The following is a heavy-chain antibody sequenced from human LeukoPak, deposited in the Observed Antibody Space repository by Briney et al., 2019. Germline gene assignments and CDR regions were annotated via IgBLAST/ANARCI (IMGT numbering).Heavy chain of an antibody. D-gene: IGHD2-2*03. J-gene: IGHJ4*02. V-gene: IGHV3-7*03. Sequence: GGSLRLSCAASRFTFSSYWMNWVRQAPGKGLEWVANINQDGSEKYYVDSVKGRFTISRDNAKNSLYLQMNSLRAEDTAVYYCAKDGGLWISAHWGDSWGRGTLVTVSS. CDR2: INQDGSEK. CDR1: RFTFSSYW. CDR3: AKDGGLWISAHWGDS.